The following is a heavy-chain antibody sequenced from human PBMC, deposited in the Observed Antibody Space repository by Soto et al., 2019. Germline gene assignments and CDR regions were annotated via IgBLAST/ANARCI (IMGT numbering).Heavy chain of an antibody. D-gene: IGHD2-2*01. CDR2: IWYDGSNK. J-gene: IGHJ4*02. Sequence: GGSLRLSCVASGFIFSNYGMHWVRQAPGKGLVWVAVIWYDGSNKYYADSVKGRFTISRDNSKNTLHLQMNSLRAEDTAVYYCARDSFDIVLVPAAMAPFDYWGQGTLVTVSS. CDR1: GFIFSNYG. V-gene: IGHV3-33*08. CDR3: ARDSFDIVLVPAAMAPFDY.